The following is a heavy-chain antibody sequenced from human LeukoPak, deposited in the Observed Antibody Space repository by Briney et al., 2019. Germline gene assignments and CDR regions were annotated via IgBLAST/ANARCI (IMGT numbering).Heavy chain of an antibody. CDR1: GLTFSSYS. CDR2: ISSSGSTI. V-gene: IGHV3-48*01. D-gene: IGHD1-26*01. Sequence: GGSLRLSCAASGLTFSSYSMNWVRQAPGKGLEWVSYISSSGSTIFYADSVKGRFTISRDNAKNSLYLQMNSLRGEDTAAYYCAREKLEATAADYNYYGADVWGQGTTVTVS. CDR3: AREKLEATAADYNYYGADV. J-gene: IGHJ6*02.